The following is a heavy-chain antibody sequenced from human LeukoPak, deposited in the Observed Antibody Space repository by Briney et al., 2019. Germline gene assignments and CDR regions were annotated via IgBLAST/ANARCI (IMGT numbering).Heavy chain of an antibody. V-gene: IGHV4-38-2*01. CDR1: GYPINSAYY. J-gene: IGHJ6*03. CDR3: ARQYDSYFYYYLDL. D-gene: IGHD2-2*01. CDR2: LYHPDST. Sequence: PSETLSLTCAVSGYPINSAYYWVWVRRPPGKGLEWIGSLYHPDSTYYNPSLESRVTMSVDTSRNQFSLKLSFVTAADTAVYYCARQYDSYFYYYLDLWGTGTTVTVSS.